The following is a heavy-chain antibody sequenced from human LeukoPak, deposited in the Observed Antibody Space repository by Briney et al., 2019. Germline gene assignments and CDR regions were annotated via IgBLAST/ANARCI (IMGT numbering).Heavy chain of an antibody. V-gene: IGHV3-66*01. Sequence: PGGSLRLSCAASGFTVSDNYMSWVRQAPGKGLEWVSVIYSDGSTYYADSVKGRFTISRDNSKNTVYLQMNSLRAEDTAVYYCARDPAIVVVVAARRPIDYWGQGTLVTVSS. CDR2: IYSDGST. D-gene: IGHD2-15*01. CDR3: ARDPAIVVVVAARRPIDY. CDR1: GFTVSDNY. J-gene: IGHJ4*02.